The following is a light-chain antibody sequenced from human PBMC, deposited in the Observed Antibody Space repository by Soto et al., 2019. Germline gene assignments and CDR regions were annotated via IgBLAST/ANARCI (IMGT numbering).Light chain of an antibody. CDR3: SSYTTNDTLA. CDR1: DVRDYNY. Sequence: QSVLTQPASVSGSPGQSITISCTGSDVRDYNYVSWYQQHPGKAPKVIIYEVSYRPSGVSNRFSGSKSGNTASLTISGLQAEDEADYYCSSYTTNDTLAFGGGTKLTVL. CDR2: EVS. J-gene: IGLJ2*01. V-gene: IGLV2-14*01.